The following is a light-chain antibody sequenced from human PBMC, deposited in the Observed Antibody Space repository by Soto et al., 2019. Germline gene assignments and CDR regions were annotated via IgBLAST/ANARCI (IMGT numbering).Light chain of an antibody. V-gene: IGKV4-1*01. Sequence: DIVMTQSPDSLAVSLGERATINCRSSQSVLCSSNNENYLAWYQQKPGQPPKLLIYWASTRESGVPDRFSGSGSGIDFTLTISSLQAEDVAVYYCQQSYSTPFTFGQGTKLEIK. CDR3: QQSYSTPFT. J-gene: IGKJ2*01. CDR2: WAS. CDR1: QSVLCSSNNENY.